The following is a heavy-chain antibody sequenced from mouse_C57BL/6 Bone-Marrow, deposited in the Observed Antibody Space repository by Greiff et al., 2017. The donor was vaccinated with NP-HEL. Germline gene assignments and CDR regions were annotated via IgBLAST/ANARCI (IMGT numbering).Heavy chain of an antibody. V-gene: IGHV5-12*01. Sequence: EVMLVESGGGLVQPGGSLKLSCAASGFTFSDYYMYWVRQTPEKRLEWVAYISNGGGSTYYPDTVKGRFPISRDNAKNTLYLQMSRLKSEDTAMYYCARHAVYYDYDVFDYWGQGTTLTVSS. CDR1: GFTFSDYY. CDR2: ISNGGGST. D-gene: IGHD2-4*01. CDR3: ARHAVYYDYDVFDY. J-gene: IGHJ2*01.